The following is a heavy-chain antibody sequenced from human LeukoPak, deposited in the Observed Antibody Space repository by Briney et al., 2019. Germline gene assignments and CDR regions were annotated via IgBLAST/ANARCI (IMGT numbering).Heavy chain of an antibody. CDR1: GFTFSTYW. D-gene: IGHD3-22*01. J-gene: IGHJ1*01. Sequence: GGSLRLSCAASGFTFSTYWMHWVRQAPGKGLVWVSRIKSDGSTNYADSVKGRFTISRDNAKNTVSLQMNSLRAEDTGVYYCARAPSKIGGYYPEYFRHWGQGTLVTVSS. V-gene: IGHV3-74*01. CDR3: ARAPSKIGGYYPEYFRH. CDR2: IKSDGST.